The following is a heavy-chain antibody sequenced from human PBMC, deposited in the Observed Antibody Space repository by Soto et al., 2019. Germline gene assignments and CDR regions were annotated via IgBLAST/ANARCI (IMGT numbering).Heavy chain of an antibody. V-gene: IGHV3-48*01. D-gene: IGHD6-19*01. Sequence: EVQLVESGGGLVQPRRSLRISCAASGFTFSRYAMNWVRQAPGKGLEWVSYISVGGGSIFYADSVKGRFTISRDAAQNSVYLQMNTLRAEDTALYYCMRDDQWAFDVWGQGKMVIGSS. J-gene: IGHJ3*01. CDR3: MRDDQWAFDV. CDR1: GFTFSRYA. CDR2: ISVGGGSI.